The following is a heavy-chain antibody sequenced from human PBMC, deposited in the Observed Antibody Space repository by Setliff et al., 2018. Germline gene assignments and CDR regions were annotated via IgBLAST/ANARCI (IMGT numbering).Heavy chain of an antibody. V-gene: IGHV1-18*01. D-gene: IGHD6-19*01. CDR3: ARTPPNRGLSNGWYVDY. CDR2: ISAFNGNT. CDR1: GYTFTSFG. J-gene: IGHJ4*02. Sequence: ASVKVSCKASGYTFTSFGISWVRQAPGQGLEWMGWISAFNGNTNYAQKLQGRVTMTTDTSTSTAYMELRSLRSDDTAVYYCARTPPNRGLSNGWYVDYWGQGALVTVSS.